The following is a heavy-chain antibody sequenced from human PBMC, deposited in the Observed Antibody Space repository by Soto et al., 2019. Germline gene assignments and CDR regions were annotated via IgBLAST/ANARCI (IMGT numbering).Heavy chain of an antibody. D-gene: IGHD1-26*01. CDR3: AKDYGAYYYYYLDV. CDR1: GFTFDGYA. CDR2: ISWNSGSL. J-gene: IGHJ6*03. V-gene: IGHV3-9*01. Sequence: EVQLVESGGGLVQPGRSLRLSCAASGFTFDGYAMHWVRQPPGKGLEWVSGISWNSGSLAYADSVKGRFTISRDNAKNSLYLQMSSLRAEDTALYYCAKDYGAYYYYYLDVWGKGTTVTFSS.